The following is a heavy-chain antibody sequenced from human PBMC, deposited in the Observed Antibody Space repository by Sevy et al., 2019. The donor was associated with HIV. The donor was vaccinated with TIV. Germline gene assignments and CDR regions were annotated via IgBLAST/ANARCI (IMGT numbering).Heavy chain of an antibody. Sequence: GGSLRLSCAASGFTFSSYAMHWVRQAPGKGLVWVSRINRDGSSTAYADSVKGRFTISRDNAKNTLYLQMNSLRAEDTSVYYCLSEGGDWFDPWGQGTLVTVSS. CDR1: GFTFSSYA. J-gene: IGHJ5*02. V-gene: IGHV3-74*01. CDR3: LSEGGDWFDP. D-gene: IGHD3-16*01. CDR2: INRDGSST.